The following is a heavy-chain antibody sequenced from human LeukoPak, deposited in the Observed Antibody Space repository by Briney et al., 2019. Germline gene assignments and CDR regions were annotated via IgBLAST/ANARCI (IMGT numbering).Heavy chain of an antibody. CDR2: IYYSGST. CDR3: ARGCITMVRGIVGDDAFDI. Sequence: PSETLSLTCTVSGGSISSSSYYWGWIRQPPGKGLEWIGSIYYSGSTYYNPSLKSRVTISVDTSKNQFSLKLSSVTAADTAVYYCARGCITMVRGIVGDDAFDIWGQGTMVTVSS. J-gene: IGHJ3*02. D-gene: IGHD3-10*01. CDR1: GGSISSSSYY. V-gene: IGHV4-39*07.